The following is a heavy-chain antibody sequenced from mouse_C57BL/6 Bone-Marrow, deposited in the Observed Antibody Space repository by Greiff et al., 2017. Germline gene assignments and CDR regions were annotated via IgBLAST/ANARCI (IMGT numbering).Heavy chain of an antibody. CDR3: ARRRIPHWYFDV. CDR1: GFTFSSYG. V-gene: IGHV5-6*02. Sequence: DVMLVESGGDLVKPGGSLKLSCAASGFTFSSYGMSWVRQTPDKRLEWVATISSGGSYTYYPDSVKGRFTISRDNATNTLYLQMSSLKSEDTAMYYCARRRIPHWYFDVWGTGTTVTVSS. J-gene: IGHJ1*03. CDR2: ISSGGSYT.